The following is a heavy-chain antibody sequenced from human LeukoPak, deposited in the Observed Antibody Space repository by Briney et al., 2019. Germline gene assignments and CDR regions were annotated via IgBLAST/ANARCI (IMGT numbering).Heavy chain of an antibody. CDR3: AKRPLLVDTEYYYTSGPPAY. J-gene: IGHJ4*02. V-gene: IGHV3-23*01. Sequence: GGSLRLSCAASGFTFSSYVMSWVRQAPGKGLEWVSAISGSGGTTYYADSVKGRFTISRDNSKNTLYLQMNSLRAEDTAVYYCAKRPLLVDTEYYYTSGPPAYWGQGTLVTVSS. CDR1: GFTFSSYV. CDR2: ISGSGGTT. D-gene: IGHD3-10*01.